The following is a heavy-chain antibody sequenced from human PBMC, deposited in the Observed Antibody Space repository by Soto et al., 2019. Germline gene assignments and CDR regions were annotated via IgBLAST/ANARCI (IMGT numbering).Heavy chain of an antibody. Sequence: ASVKVSCKASGYTFTTYAMHWVRQAPGQRLEWMGWINAGNGNTKYSPKFQGRVTFNRDTSASTAYMELSSLTSEDKAVYYCEKDWQQLAHPWGQGTLVTVSS. CDR2: INAGNGNT. CDR1: GYTFTTYA. CDR3: EKDWQQLAHP. J-gene: IGHJ5*02. V-gene: IGHV1-3*01. D-gene: IGHD6-13*01.